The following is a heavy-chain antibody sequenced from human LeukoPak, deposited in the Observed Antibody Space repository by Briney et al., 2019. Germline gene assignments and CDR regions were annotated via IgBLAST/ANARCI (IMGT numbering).Heavy chain of an antibody. CDR2: ISSTSNSM. V-gene: IGHV3-11*04. D-gene: IGHD4-17*01. Sequence: GGSLTLSCAASGFSFSDYYMSWIRQAPGKGLEWISYISSTSNSMHYADSVKGRLTISRDNAKNSLYLQMSSLRAEDTAVYYCVSEYGLGFNYWGQGTLVTVS. CDR1: GFSFSDYY. CDR3: VSEYGLGFNY. J-gene: IGHJ4*02.